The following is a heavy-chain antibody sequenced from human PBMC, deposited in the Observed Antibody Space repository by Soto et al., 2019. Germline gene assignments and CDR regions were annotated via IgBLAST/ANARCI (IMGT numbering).Heavy chain of an antibody. CDR2: INHSGST. CDR3: ARGKVAARD. V-gene: IGHV4-34*01. J-gene: IGHJ4*02. CDR1: GGSFSGYY. D-gene: IGHD6-6*01. Sequence: SETLSLTCAVYGGSFSGYYWSWIRQPPGKGLEWIGEINHSGSTNYNPSLKSRVTISVDTSKNQFSLKLSSVTAADTAVYYCARGKVAARDWGQGTLVTVSS.